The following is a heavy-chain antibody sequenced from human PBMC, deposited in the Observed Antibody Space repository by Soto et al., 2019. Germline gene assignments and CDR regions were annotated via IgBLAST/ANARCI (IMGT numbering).Heavy chain of an antibody. CDR1: GYTFTSYA. D-gene: IGHD2-8*01. CDR3: ARDASIVLKKRFDY. CDR2: INAGNGNT. Sequence: EASVKVSCKASGYTFTSYAMHWVRQAPGQRLEWMGWINAGNGNTKYSQKFQGRVTITRDTSASTAYMELSSLRSEDTAVYYCARDASIVLKKRFDYWGQGTLVTVSS. J-gene: IGHJ4*02. V-gene: IGHV1-3*01.